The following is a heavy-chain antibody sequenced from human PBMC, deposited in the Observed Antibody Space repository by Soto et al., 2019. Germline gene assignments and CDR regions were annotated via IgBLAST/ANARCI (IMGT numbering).Heavy chain of an antibody. Sequence: QLQLQESGSGLVKPSQTLSLTCAVSGGSISSGGYSWSWIRQPPGKGLEWIGYIYHSGRTYYNPSLKSRVTISVDRSKNQFSLKLSSVTAADTAVYYCARVGPTVTSVYYFDYWGQGTLVTVSS. J-gene: IGHJ4*02. CDR3: ARVGPTVTSVYYFDY. CDR2: IYHSGRT. D-gene: IGHD4-17*01. V-gene: IGHV4-30-2*01. CDR1: GGSISSGGYS.